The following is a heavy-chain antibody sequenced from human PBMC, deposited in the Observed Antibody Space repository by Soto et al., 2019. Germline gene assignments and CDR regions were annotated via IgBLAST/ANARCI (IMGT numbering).Heavy chain of an antibody. D-gene: IGHD5-18*01. Sequence: SETLSLTCTVSGGSISSYYWSWSRQPPGKGLEWIGYIYYSGSTNYNPSLKSRVTISVDTSKNQFSLKLSSVTAADTAVYYCARSPSGYRPTFDYWGQGTLVTVSS. V-gene: IGHV4-59*01. J-gene: IGHJ4*02. CDR1: GGSISSYY. CDR2: IYYSGST. CDR3: ARSPSGYRPTFDY.